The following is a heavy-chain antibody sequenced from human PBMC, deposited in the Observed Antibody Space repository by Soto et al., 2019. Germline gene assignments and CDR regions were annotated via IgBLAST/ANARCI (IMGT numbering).Heavy chain of an antibody. D-gene: IGHD3-3*01. J-gene: IGHJ5*02. CDR1: GFTFSSYW. Sequence: GGSLRLSCAASGFTFSSYWMSWVRQAPGKGLEWVANIKQDGSEKYYVDSVKGRFTISRDNAKNSLYLQMNSLRAEDTAVYYCARGEGHYDFWSGYYKGMNWFDPWGQGTLVTVSS. CDR3: ARGEGHYDFWSGYYKGMNWFDP. V-gene: IGHV3-7*01. CDR2: IKQDGSEK.